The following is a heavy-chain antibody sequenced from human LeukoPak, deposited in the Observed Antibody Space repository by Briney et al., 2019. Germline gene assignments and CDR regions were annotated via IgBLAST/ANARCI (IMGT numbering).Heavy chain of an antibody. CDR3: ARDSMPPGITIFGVVIPHYYYYGMDV. Sequence: ASVKVSCKASGYTFTSYGINWVRQAPGQGLEWMGWISAYNGNTNYVQKLQGRVTMTTDTSTSTAYMELRSLRSDDTAVYYCARDSMPPGITIFGVVIPHYYYYGMDVWGQGTTVTVSS. CDR1: GYTFTSYG. D-gene: IGHD3-3*01. CDR2: ISAYNGNT. V-gene: IGHV1-18*01. J-gene: IGHJ6*02.